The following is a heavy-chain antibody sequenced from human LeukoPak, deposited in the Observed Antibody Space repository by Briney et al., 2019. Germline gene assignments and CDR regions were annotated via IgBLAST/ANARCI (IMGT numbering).Heavy chain of an antibody. CDR1: GXTFSSHA. CDR3: AKYVSAKGPPYALDV. Sequence: PGRSLRLSCAASGXTFSSHAMHWVRQAPGKGLEWVAFISYDGSIKYYADSVKGRFTISRDNSKNTLYLQMNSLRAEDTAVYYCAKYVSAKGPPYALDVWGQGTTVTVSS. D-gene: IGHD2/OR15-2a*01. V-gene: IGHV3-30-3*02. J-gene: IGHJ6*02. CDR2: ISYDGSIK.